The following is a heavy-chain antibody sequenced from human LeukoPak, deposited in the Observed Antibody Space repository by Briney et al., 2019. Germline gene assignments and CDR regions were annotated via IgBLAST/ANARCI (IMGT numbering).Heavy chain of an antibody. Sequence: PGGSLRLSCTASGFTFGDYAMSWFRQAPGKGLEWVGFIRSKAYGGTTEYAASVKGRFTISRDDSKSIAYLQMNSLKTEDTAVYYCTRAEHVGWYDFTFVDYWGQGTLVTVSS. CDR1: GFTFGDYA. J-gene: IGHJ4*02. CDR3: TRAEHVGWYDFTFVDY. CDR2: IRSKAYGGTT. D-gene: IGHD6-19*01. V-gene: IGHV3-49*03.